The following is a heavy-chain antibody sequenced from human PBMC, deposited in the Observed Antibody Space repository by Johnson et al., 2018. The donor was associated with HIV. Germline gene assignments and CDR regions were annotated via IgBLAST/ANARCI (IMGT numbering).Heavy chain of an antibody. CDR3: AKDTGAYYDTFLAFDI. J-gene: IGHJ3*02. CDR1: GFTFSSYA. V-gene: IGHV3-23*04. Sequence: VQLVESGGGLVQPGGSLRLSCAASGFTFSSYAMSWVRQAPGKGLEWVSALSGTGDSTYYADSVKGRFTISRDNSKNTLYLQMNSLRAEDTAVYYCAKDTGAYYDTFLAFDIWGQGTMVTVSS. CDR2: LSGTGDST. D-gene: IGHD3-22*01.